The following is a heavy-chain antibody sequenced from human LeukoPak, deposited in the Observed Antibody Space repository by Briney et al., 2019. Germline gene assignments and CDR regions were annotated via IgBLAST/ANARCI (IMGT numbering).Heavy chain of an antibody. CDR2: INHSGST. V-gene: IGHV4-34*01. Sequence: SETLSLTCAVYGGSFSGYYWSWIRQPPGKGLEGIGEINHSGSTNYNPSLKSRVTISVDTSKNQFSLKLSSVTAADTAVYYCARGRIYATPLGYWGQGTLVTVSS. CDR3: ARGRIYATPLGY. D-gene: IGHD2-8*01. J-gene: IGHJ4*02. CDR1: GGSFSGYY.